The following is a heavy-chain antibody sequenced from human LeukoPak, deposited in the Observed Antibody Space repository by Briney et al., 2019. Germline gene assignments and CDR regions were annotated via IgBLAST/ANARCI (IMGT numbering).Heavy chain of an antibody. CDR2: IYYSGST. CDR1: GGSISSYY. J-gene: IGHJ5*02. Sequence: PSETLSLTCTVSGGSISSYYWNWIRQPPGKGLEWIGYIYYSGSTNYNPSLKSRVTISVDTSKNQFSLMLSSVTAADTAVYYCARSKSSSWYEALDPWGQGTRVTVSS. V-gene: IGHV4-59*08. CDR3: ARSKSSSWYEALDP. D-gene: IGHD6-13*01.